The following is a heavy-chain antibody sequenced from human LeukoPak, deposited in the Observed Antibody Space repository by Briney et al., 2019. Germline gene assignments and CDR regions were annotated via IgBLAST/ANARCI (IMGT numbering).Heavy chain of an antibody. J-gene: IGHJ5*02. CDR2: INPSGGST. V-gene: IGHV1-46*01. Sequence: ASVKVSCKTSGYTFTQYYLHWVRQAPGQGLEWMGIINPSGGSTSYAQKFQGRVTMTRDMSTSTDYMELSSLRSEDTAVYYCARDNSVEDTAWWFDPWGQGTLVTVSS. D-gene: IGHD4-23*01. CDR1: GYTFTQYY. CDR3: ARDNSVEDTAWWFDP.